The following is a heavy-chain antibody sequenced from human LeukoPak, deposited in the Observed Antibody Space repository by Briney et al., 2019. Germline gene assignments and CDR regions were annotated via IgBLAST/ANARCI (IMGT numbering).Heavy chain of an antibody. D-gene: IGHD3-22*01. V-gene: IGHV1-18*01. CDR2: ISAYNGNT. CDR3: ARLPADSSGYYYVGVSDY. CDR1: GYTFTSYG. Sequence: ASVKVSCKASGYTFTSYGISWVRQAPGQGLEWMGWISAYNGNTNYAQKLQGRVTMTTDTSTSTAYMELRSLRSDDTAVYYCARLPADSSGYYYVGVSDYRGQGTLVTVSS. J-gene: IGHJ4*02.